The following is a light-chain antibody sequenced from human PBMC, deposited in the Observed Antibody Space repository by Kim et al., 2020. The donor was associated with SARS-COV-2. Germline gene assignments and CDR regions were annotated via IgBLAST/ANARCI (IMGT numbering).Light chain of an antibody. V-gene: IGKV3-20*01. J-gene: IGKJ4*01. CDR2: GVS. CDR3: QLYNTSPPGLT. Sequence: GDRATLCCRASQNVDNNYLAWYQQKPGRAPRLLIYGVSNRATGIPDRFSGTGSATDFTLTVTRLDPEDFAMYYCQLYNTSPPGLTFGGGTKVDIK. CDR1: QNVDNNY.